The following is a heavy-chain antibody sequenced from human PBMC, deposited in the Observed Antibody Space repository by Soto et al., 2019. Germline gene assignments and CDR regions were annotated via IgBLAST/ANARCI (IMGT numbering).Heavy chain of an antibody. V-gene: IGHV1-8*02. CDR1: GGTFSSYA. CDR3: ARVHLITIFGVVISYPNWFDP. Sequence: ASVKVSCKASGGTFSSYAISWVRQATGQGLEWMGWMNPNSGNTGYAQKFQGRVTMTRNTSISTAYMELSSLRSEDTAVYYCARVHLITIFGVVISYPNWFDPWGQGTLVTVSS. CDR2: MNPNSGNT. J-gene: IGHJ5*02. D-gene: IGHD3-3*01.